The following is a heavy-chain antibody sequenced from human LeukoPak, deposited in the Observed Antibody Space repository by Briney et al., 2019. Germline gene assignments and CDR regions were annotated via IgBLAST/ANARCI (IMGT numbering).Heavy chain of an antibody. CDR1: GFTFSSYG. J-gene: IGHJ4*02. CDR3: ARDLGGSGYYGY. Sequence: PGGSLRLSCAASGFTFSSYGMHWVRQAPGKGLEWVAFIRYDGSNKYHADSVKGRFTISRDNAKNSLYLQMNSLRAEDTAVYYCARDLGGSGYYGYWGQGTLVTVSS. CDR2: IRYDGSNK. V-gene: IGHV3-30*02. D-gene: IGHD3-22*01.